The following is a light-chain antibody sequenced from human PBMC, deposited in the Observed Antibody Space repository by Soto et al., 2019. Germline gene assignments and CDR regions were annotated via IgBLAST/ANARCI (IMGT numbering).Light chain of an antibody. CDR3: NSYAGSNNWV. CDR2: EVS. Sequence: QSALTQPPSASGSPGQSVTISCTGTSSDVGGYNYVSWYQQHPGKAPKLMIDEVSKRPSGVPDRFSGSKSGNTASLTVSGLQAEDEADYYCNSYAGSNNWVFGGGTKLTVL. CDR1: SSDVGGYNY. V-gene: IGLV2-8*01. J-gene: IGLJ3*02.